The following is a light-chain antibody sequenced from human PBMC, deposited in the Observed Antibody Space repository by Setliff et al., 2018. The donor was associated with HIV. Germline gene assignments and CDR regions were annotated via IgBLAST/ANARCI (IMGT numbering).Light chain of an antibody. V-gene: IGLV2-11*01. J-gene: IGLJ1*01. CDR1: SSDVGGHDS. CDR3: CSYAGTYTSLFV. CDR2: DVT. Sequence: QSVLAQPASVSGSPGRSITISCTGTSSDVGGHDSVSWYQQHAGEAPKVLIFDVTQRPSGVPHRFSGSKSGNTASLTISGLQADDGAEYYCCSYAGTYTSLFVFGTGTKAPS.